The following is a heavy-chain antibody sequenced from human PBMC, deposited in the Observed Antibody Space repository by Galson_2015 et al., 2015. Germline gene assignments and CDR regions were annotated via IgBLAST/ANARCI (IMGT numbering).Heavy chain of an antibody. CDR3: AKVRDYDSSGYYLYYYGMDV. D-gene: IGHD3-22*01. V-gene: IGHV3-30*18. CDR1: GFTLTTYG. J-gene: IGHJ6*01. CDR2: MSRDGSND. Sequence: SLRLSCAASGFTLTTYGVHWVRQAPGKGLEWVAHMSRDGSNDYYADSVKGRFTMSGDNFKNTLFLQMSSLRAEDTAVYYCAKVRDYDSSGYYLYYYGMDVWGRGPRSPSPQ.